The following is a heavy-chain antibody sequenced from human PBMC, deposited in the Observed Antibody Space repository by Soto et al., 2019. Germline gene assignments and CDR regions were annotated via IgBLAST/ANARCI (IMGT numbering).Heavy chain of an antibody. J-gene: IGHJ5*02. Sequence: SETLSLTCTVSGGSISSSSYYWGWIRQPPGKGLEWIGSIYYSGSTYYNPSLKSRVTISVDTSKNQFSLKLSSVTAADAAVYYCARRHCSGGSCYSGGWFDPWDQGTLVTVSS. CDR2: IYYSGST. CDR1: GGSISSSSYY. CDR3: ARRHCSGGSCYSGGWFDP. V-gene: IGHV4-39*01. D-gene: IGHD2-15*01.